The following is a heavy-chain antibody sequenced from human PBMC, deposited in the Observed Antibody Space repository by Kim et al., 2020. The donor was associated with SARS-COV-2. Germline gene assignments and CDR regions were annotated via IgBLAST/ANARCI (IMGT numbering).Heavy chain of an antibody. Sequence: SETLSLTCTVSGGSISSSSYYWGWIRQPPGKGLEWIGSIYYSGSTYYNPSLKSRVTISVDTSKNQFSLKLSSVTAADTAVYYCARQPLKKITIFGAVTSYGMDVGGQGTTVTVSS. V-gene: IGHV4-39*01. CDR1: GGSISSSSYY. CDR2: IYYSGST. J-gene: IGHJ6*02. CDR3: ARQPLKKITIFGAVTSYGMDV. D-gene: IGHD3-3*01.